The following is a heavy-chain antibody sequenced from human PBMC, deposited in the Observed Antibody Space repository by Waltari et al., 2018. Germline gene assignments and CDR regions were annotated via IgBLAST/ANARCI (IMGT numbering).Heavy chain of an antibody. D-gene: IGHD6-19*01. V-gene: IGHV4-61*09. CDR1: GGSISSGSYY. J-gene: IGHJ4*02. Sequence: QVQLQESGPGLVKPSQTLSLTCTVSGGSISSGSYYWSWIRQPAGKGLEWIGYIYTSGSTNYNPSLKSRVTISVDTSKNQFSLKLSSVTAADTAVYYCASRSGWGYYFDYWGQGTLVTVSS. CDR2: IYTSGST. CDR3: ASRSGWGYYFDY.